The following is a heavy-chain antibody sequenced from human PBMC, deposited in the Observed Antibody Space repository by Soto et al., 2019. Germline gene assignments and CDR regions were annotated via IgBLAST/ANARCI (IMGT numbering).Heavy chain of an antibody. CDR1: GFTFTSSA. J-gene: IGHJ6*02. CDR2: IVVGSGNT. V-gene: IGHV1-58*01. Sequence: ASVKVSCKASGFTFTSSAVQWVRQARGQRLEWIGWIVVGSGNTNYAQKFQEGVTITRDMSTSTAYMELSSLRSEDTAVYYCAADLYSSSWYPPTYYYYYGMDVWGQGTTVTVSS. CDR3: AADLYSSSWYPPTYYYYYGMDV. D-gene: IGHD6-13*01.